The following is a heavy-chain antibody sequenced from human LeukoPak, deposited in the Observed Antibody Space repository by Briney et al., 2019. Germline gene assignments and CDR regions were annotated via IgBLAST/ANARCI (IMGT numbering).Heavy chain of an antibody. D-gene: IGHD2-21*02. CDR2: IYSGGNT. Sequence: GGSLRLSCEASGFAFSFFAMSWLRQAPGKGLEWVSIIYSGGNTYYADSVKGRFTISRDNSKNTLYLQMNRLRPEDTAVYYCARGTVTAPDYWGQGTLVTVSS. V-gene: IGHV3-53*01. J-gene: IGHJ4*02. CDR3: ARGTVTAPDY. CDR1: GFAFSFFA.